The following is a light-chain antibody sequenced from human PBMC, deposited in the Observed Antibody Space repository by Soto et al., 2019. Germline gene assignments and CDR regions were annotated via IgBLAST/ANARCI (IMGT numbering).Light chain of an antibody. Sequence: QSALTQPASVSGAPGQTITISCTGTSTDVGGYSYVSWYQQHPGIAPKLLIYGVNNRPSGVSTRFSGSKSGSTASLTISGLQPADEADYHYCSYTSGSTLPYLFGTGTKLTVL. V-gene: IGLV2-14*01. CDR3: CSYTSGSTLPYL. J-gene: IGLJ1*01. CDR2: GVN. CDR1: STDVGGYSY.